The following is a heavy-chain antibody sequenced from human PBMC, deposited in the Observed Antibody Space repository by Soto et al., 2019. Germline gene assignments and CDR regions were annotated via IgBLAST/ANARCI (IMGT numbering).Heavy chain of an antibody. CDR3: ASRRGGTSWYFDL. Sequence: QVQLVQSGAEVKKPGSSVKVSCKASGGTFSSYAISWVRQAPGQGLEWMGGIIPIFGTANYAQKFQGRVTITADESTSTADMELSSLRAEDTAGYYWASRRGGTSWYFDLWGRGTLVTVSS. J-gene: IGHJ2*01. CDR1: GGTFSSYA. D-gene: IGHD2-15*01. CDR2: IIPIFGTA. V-gene: IGHV1-69*12.